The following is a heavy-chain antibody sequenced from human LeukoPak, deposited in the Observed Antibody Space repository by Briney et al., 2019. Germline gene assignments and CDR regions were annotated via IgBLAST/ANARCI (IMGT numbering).Heavy chain of an antibody. CDR1: ACTFSTYN. V-gene: IGHV3-21*01. Sequence: AGSLRLSCAASACTFSTYNMNWLRQAPGKGPEWVSSISTSSNYIYYADSVKGRFTISRENANNSLYLQMNSLRAEDTAVYYCAAIRYCSSTSCYLPWGQGTLVTVSS. D-gene: IGHD2-2*01. J-gene: IGHJ5*02. CDR3: AAIRYCSSTSCYLP. CDR2: ISTSSNYI.